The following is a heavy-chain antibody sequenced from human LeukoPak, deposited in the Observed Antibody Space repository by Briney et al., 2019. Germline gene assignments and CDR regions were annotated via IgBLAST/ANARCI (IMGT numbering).Heavy chain of an antibody. J-gene: IGHJ6*02. D-gene: IGHD2-15*01. CDR1: GFTFSSYA. CDR2: ISYDGSNK. V-gene: IGHV3-30-3*01. CDR3: ARDPHDIEVVVAATYYYYYGMDV. Sequence: GGSLRLSCAASGFTFSSYAMHWVRQAPGKGLEWVAVISYDGSNKYYADSVKGRFTISRDNSKNTLYLQMNSLRAEDTAVYYCARDPHDIEVVVAATYYYYYGMDVWGQGTTVTVSS.